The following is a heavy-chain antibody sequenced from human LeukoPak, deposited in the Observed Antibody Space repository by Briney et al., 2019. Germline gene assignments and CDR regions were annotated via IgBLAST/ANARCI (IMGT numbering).Heavy chain of an antibody. Sequence: SVTVSCKASGGTFSSYAISWVRQAPGQGLEWMGGIIPIFGTANYAQKFQGRVTITTDESTSTAYMELSSLRSEDTAVYYCARAPLWSRNEGYYYYMDVWGKGTTVTVPS. CDR1: GGTFSSYA. J-gene: IGHJ6*03. V-gene: IGHV1-69*05. CDR3: ARAPLWSRNEGYYYYMDV. D-gene: IGHD1-1*01. CDR2: IIPIFGTA.